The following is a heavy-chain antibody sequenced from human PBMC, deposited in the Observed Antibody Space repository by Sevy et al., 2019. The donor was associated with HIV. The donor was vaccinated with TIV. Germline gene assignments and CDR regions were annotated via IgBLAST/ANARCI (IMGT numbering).Heavy chain of an antibody. D-gene: IGHD2-2*01. CDR2: VNSDGSVT. CDR1: RLTLGSYW. Sequence: GGSLRLSCTAPRLTLGSYWMHWVRQAPGKGLVWVSGVNSDGSVTNYADSVKGRFTISRDDAKNTLSLQMNSLRVEDTAVYHCVASNSWVDNWGQGTLVTVSS. J-gene: IGHJ4*02. CDR3: VASNSWVDN. V-gene: IGHV3-74*01.